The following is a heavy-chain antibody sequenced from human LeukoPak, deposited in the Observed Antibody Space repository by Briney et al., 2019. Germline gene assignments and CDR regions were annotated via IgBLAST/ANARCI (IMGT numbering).Heavy chain of an antibody. CDR2: ISTSNSYI. D-gene: IGHD6-13*01. CDR1: GFTFSSYP. V-gene: IGHV3-21*01. CDR3: ARDGGSSWYFDY. Sequence: GGSLRLSCAASGFTFSSYPMNWVRQAPGKGLEWVSSISTSNSYIYYADSVKGRFTISRDNAKNSLYLQMNSLRAEDTAVYYCARDGGSSWYFDYWGQGTLATVSS. J-gene: IGHJ4*02.